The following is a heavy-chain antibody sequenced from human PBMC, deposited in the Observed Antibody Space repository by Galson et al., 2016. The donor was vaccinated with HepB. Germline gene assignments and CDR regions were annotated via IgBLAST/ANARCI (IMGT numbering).Heavy chain of an antibody. CDR3: ASDVRRFIDYDMGY. D-gene: IGHD4-17*01. J-gene: IGHJ4*02. CDR2: VYHSGGA. V-gene: IGHV4-4*02. CDR1: GDSISNIRY. Sequence: LTCAVSGDSISNIRYWSWVRQSPTKGLEWIGEVYHSGGANYNPSLKSRVTIELDKPKNQISLRLTSVSVADTGIYYCASDVRRFIDYDMGYWGQGTLVTVSS.